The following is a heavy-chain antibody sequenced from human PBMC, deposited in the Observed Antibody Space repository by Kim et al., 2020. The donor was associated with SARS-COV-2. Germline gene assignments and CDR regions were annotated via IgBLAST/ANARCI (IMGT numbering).Heavy chain of an antibody. V-gene: IGHV4-39*01. D-gene: IGHD3-10*01. CDR3: ANRHYYGSGTDY. Sequence: SETLSLTCTVSGASISSSSYYWGWIRQPPGKGLEWIGSIYDSGNTYYNPSHKSRVTISVDTSKNQFYLTLCSATAADTAVYYCANRHYYGSGTDYWGQGTLVTVSS. CDR1: GASISSSSYY. J-gene: IGHJ4*02. CDR2: IYDSGNT.